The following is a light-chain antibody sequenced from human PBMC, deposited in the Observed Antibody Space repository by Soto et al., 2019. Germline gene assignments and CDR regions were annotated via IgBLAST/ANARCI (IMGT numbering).Light chain of an antibody. CDR3: QQYNGYSPWT. Sequence: DIQMTQSPSTLSASVGDRVIITCRASQSISRWVAWYQQKAGKAPKLLIYDVSSLQNGVPSRFSGSGSGTEFTLTISSLQPDDFATYYCQQYNGYSPWTFGQGTKVDIK. CDR1: QSISRW. J-gene: IGKJ1*01. V-gene: IGKV1-5*01. CDR2: DVS.